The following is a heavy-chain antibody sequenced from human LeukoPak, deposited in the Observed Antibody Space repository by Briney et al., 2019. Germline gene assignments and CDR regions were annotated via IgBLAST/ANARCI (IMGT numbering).Heavy chain of an antibody. CDR2: IHDSGST. Sequence: SETLSLTCVVSGDSISSGGYSWSWIRQTPGKRLEWIAYIHDSGSTYNNPSLKRRLSISIDTSKNQFSLKLNSVSAADTAVYYCARVVAAAGNNWFDPWGQGTLVTVSS. V-gene: IGHV4-30-4*07. CDR3: ARVVAAAGNNWFDP. CDR1: GDSISSGGYS. D-gene: IGHD6-13*01. J-gene: IGHJ5*02.